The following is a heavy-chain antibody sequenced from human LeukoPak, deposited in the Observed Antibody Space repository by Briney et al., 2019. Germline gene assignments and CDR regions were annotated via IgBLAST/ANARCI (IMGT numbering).Heavy chain of an antibody. CDR1: GFTFSSYG. J-gene: IGHJ6*02. CDR2: IWYDGSNK. D-gene: IGHD2-2*01. Sequence: GGSLRLSCAASGFTFSSYGMHWVRQAPGKGLEWVAVIWYDGSNKYYADSVKGRFTISRDNSKNTLYLHMNSLRAEDTAVYYCARGDCSSTSCHRGSGYYYYGMDVWGQGTTVTVSS. V-gene: IGHV3-33*01. CDR3: ARGDCSSTSCHRGSGYYYYGMDV.